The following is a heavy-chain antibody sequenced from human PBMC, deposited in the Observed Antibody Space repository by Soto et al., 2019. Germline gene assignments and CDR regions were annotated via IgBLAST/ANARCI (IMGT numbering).Heavy chain of an antibody. D-gene: IGHD2-8*01. CDR3: ARAVDCTTAHGWADSHCYNIEG. CDR1: GDPINNTYR. V-gene: IGHV4-4*02. Sequence: SETLSRPCFVSGDPINNTYRWSWVRQAPEKGLEWIGEIYHTGGGSYMPSLRGRSTLSVDRSKPPFPLNLTTGTAADPAVYYSARAVDCTTAHGWADSHCYNIEGWGQVTAIVFSS. J-gene: IGHJ6*02. CDR2: IYHTGGG.